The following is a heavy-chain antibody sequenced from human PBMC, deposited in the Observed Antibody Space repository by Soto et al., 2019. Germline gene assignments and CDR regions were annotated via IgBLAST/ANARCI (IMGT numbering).Heavy chain of an antibody. CDR3: AKGFGGTYTYYYAMDV. Sequence: GGSLRLSCAASGFTFSNYAMYWVRQAPGKGLEWVSTIRGSGGTTYYTDSVKGRFTISRDNSKDTLYLQMNTLRGEDTAVYYCAKGFGGTYTYYYAMDVWGQGTTVTVSS. CDR2: IRGSGGTT. CDR1: GFTFSNYA. J-gene: IGHJ6*02. D-gene: IGHD2-15*01. V-gene: IGHV3-23*01.